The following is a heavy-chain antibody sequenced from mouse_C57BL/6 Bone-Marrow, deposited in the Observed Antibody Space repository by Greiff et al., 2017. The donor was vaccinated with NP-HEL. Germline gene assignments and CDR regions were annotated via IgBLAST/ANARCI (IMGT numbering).Heavy chain of an antibody. CDR2: IDPSDSYT. CDR3: ARGAWFGY. CDR1: GYTFTSYW. J-gene: IGHJ3*01. Sequence: QVQLQQPGAELVMPGASVKLSCKASGYTFTSYWMHWVKQRPGQGLEWIGEIDPSDSYTNYNQKFKGKSTLTVDKSSSTAYMQLSSLTSEDSAVYYCARGAWFGYWGQGTLVTVSA. V-gene: IGHV1-69*01.